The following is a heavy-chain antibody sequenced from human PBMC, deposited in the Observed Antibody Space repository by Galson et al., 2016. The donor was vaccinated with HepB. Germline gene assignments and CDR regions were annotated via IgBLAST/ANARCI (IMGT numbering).Heavy chain of an antibody. J-gene: IGHJ5*02. Sequence: SLRLSCAASGFTFSGSSIHWVRQASGKGLEWVGRIRVKANSYETAYGASVRGRISISRDDSKNTAYLQMNSLKTEDTAVYYCTRQGAEVYSNGMGFDPWGQGTLVTVSS. V-gene: IGHV3-73*01. CDR3: TRQGAEVYSNGMGFDP. D-gene: IGHD2-8*01. CDR1: GFTFSGSS. CDR2: IRVKANSYET.